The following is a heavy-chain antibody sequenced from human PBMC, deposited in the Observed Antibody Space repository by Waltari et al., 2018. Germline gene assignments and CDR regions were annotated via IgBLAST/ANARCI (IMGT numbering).Heavy chain of an antibody. V-gene: IGHV1-2*06. CDR2: INPNRGGT. CDR3: ARDFRWYSSGWYQYY. D-gene: IGHD6-19*01. CDR1: GYPFTGSY. Sequence: QVQLVQSAAGVTKPGPSVQVSCQASGYPFTGSYMHWVRQAPGQGLEWMGRINPNRGGTNYAQKFQGRVTMTRDTSISTAYMELSRLRSDDTAVYYCARDFRWYSSGWYQYYWGQGTLVTVSS. J-gene: IGHJ4*02.